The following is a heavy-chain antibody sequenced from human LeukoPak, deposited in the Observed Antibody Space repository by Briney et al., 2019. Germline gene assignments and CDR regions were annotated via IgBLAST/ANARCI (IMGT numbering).Heavy chain of an antibody. J-gene: IGHJ5*01. V-gene: IGHV3-23*01. CDR3: AKRVPLTALDS. D-gene: IGHD3-3*01. CDR1: GFSFNIYA. Sequence: GGSLRLSCAASGFSFNIYAMGWVRQAPGKGLEWVSVIGSGSVDKHYADTVRGRFDISRDNSKNGLFLQMNSLRVEDSGVYYCAKRVPLTALDSWGQGTLVTVSS. CDR2: IGSGSVDK.